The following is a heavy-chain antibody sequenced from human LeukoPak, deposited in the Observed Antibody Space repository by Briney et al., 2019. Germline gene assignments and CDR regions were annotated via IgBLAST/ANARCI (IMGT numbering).Heavy chain of an antibody. CDR2: MNPNSGNT. D-gene: IGHD6-19*01. Sequence: ASVKVSCKASGYTFTSYDINWVRQAPGQGLEWMGWMNPNSGNTDYARKFQGRVTMTRNTSISTAYMELSSLRSEDTAVYYCARTPSGWFPFYYYYYGMDVWGQGTTVTVSS. CDR1: GYTFTSYD. CDR3: ARTPSGWFPFYYYYYGMDV. V-gene: IGHV1-8*01. J-gene: IGHJ6*02.